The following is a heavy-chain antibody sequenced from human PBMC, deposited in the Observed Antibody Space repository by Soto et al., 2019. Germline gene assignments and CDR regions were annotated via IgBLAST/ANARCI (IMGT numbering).Heavy chain of an antibody. V-gene: IGHV1-24*01. CDR2: FDPEDGET. J-gene: IGHJ3*02. D-gene: IGHD3-10*01. CDR3: ATVQRRIPRITMVLAPWVNAFDI. Sequence: QVQLVQSGAEVKKPGASVKVSCKVSGYTLTELSMHWVRQAPGKGLEWMGGFDPEDGETSYAQKFQGRVTMTEDTSTDTAYMELSRLRSEDTAVYYCATVQRRIPRITMVLAPWVNAFDIWGQGTMVTVSS. CDR1: GYTLTELS.